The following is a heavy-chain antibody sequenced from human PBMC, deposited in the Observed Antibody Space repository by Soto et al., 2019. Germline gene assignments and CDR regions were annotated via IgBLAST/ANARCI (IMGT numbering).Heavy chain of an antibody. CDR2: TGGSGTGA. J-gene: IGHJ4*02. D-gene: IGHD3-22*01. CDR1: GFTFGSYA. CDR3: ARTRDYDSTGYLRYFDY. V-gene: IGHV3-23*01. Sequence: QLLESGGGLVQPGGSLRLSCAGYGFTFGSYAMSWVRQAPGKGLEWVSVTGGSGTGAHHADSVKGRFTISRDNPRSTLYLQMNSLRAKDTAVYYCARTRDYDSTGYLRYFDYWGQGTLVTVSS.